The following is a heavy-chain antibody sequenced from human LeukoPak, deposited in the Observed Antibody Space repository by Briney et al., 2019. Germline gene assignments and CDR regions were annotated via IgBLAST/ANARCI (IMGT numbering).Heavy chain of an antibody. CDR2: ISGSGGSV. Sequence: GGSLRLSCAASGLAFSGYAMSWVRQAPGKGLEWVSGISGSGGSVYYADSVKGRFTISRDNSKNTLYLQMNSLRAEDTAVYYCANSPTDSAPHDYWGQGTLVTVSS. V-gene: IGHV3-23*01. J-gene: IGHJ4*02. CDR1: GLAFSGYA. CDR3: ANSPTDSAPHDY. D-gene: IGHD4-17*01.